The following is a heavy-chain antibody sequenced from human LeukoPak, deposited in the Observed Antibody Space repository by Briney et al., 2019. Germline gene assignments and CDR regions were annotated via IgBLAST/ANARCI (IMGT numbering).Heavy chain of an antibody. CDR2: ISFDGADK. CDR1: GFSFSSYV. J-gene: IGHJ4*02. CDR3: ATGDYYNGHTYYFYFGY. V-gene: IGHV3-30*04. D-gene: IGHD3-10*01. Sequence: PGGSLRLSCADSGFSFSSYVMHWVRQAPGKGLEWVAVISFDGADKYYADSVKGRFTISRDNSKNTLHLQMNSLRAEDTAVYYCATGDYYNGHTYYFYFGYWGQGTLVTVSS.